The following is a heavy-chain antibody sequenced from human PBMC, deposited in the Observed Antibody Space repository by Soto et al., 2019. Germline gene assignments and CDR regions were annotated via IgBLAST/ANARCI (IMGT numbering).Heavy chain of an antibody. CDR3: ARLIMEQGSGWYFYYYMDV. CDR2: IYYSGST. CDR1: GGSISSSSYY. D-gene: IGHD6-19*01. Sequence: SETLSLTCTFSGGSISSSSYYWGWIRQPPGKGLEWIGSIYYSGSTYYNPSLKSRVTISVDTSKNQFSLKLSSVTAADTAVYYCARLIMEQGSGWYFYYYMDVWGKGTTVTVSS. V-gene: IGHV4-39*01. J-gene: IGHJ6*03.